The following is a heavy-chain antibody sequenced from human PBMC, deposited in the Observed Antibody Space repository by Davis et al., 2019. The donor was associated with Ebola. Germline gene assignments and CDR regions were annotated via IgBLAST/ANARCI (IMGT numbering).Heavy chain of an antibody. Sequence: GESLKISCAASGFTFSSYEMNWVRQAPGKGLEWVSSISSSGTTVYYADSVKGRFTISRDNAKNSLSLQMNSLRAEDTAVYYCARGGWSAMIVDYWGQGTLVTVSS. CDR3: ARGGWSAMIVDY. CDR1: GFTFSSYE. V-gene: IGHV3-48*03. D-gene: IGHD3-22*01. J-gene: IGHJ4*02. CDR2: ISSSGTTV.